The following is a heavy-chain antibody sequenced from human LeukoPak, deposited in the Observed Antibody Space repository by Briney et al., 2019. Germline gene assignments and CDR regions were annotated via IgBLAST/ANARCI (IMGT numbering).Heavy chain of an antibody. D-gene: IGHD3-9*01. CDR3: ARVYYDILTGYYPPNY. CDR2: IYHSGST. V-gene: IGHV4-38-2*02. Sequence: SETLSLTCTVSGYSISSGYYWGWIRQPPGKGLEWIGSIYHSGSTYYNPSLKSRVTISVDTSKNQFSLKLSPVTAADAAVYYCARVYYDILTGYYPPNYWGQGTLVTVSS. CDR1: GYSISSGYY. J-gene: IGHJ4*02.